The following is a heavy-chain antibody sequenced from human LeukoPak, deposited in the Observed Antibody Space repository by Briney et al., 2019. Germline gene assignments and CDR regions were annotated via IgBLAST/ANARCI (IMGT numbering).Heavy chain of an antibody. D-gene: IGHD2-2*03. CDR3: ARHSRLDKSSLSWADY. CDR2: INHSEST. Sequence: SETLSLTCAVYGGSFSGYYWSWIRQPPGKGLEWIGEINHSESTDYNPSLKSRVTISVDTSKNQFSLKLSSVTAADTAVYYCARHSRLDKSSLSWADYWGQGTLVTVSS. CDR1: GGSFSGYY. J-gene: IGHJ4*02. V-gene: IGHV4-34*01.